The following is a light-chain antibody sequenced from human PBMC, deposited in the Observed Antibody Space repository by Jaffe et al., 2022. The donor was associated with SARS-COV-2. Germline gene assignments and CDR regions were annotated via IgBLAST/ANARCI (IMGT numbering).Light chain of an antibody. CDR1: SSNIGADYD. Sequence: QSVLTQPPSVSGAPGQRVTISCTGSSSNIGADYDVQWYQHLPGTAPKLLIYDNSDRPSGVPDRFSGSKSGTSASLAISGLQAEDEADYYCQSYDSSLSAYVFGSGTKVIVL. CDR3: QSYDSSLSAYV. J-gene: IGLJ1*01. V-gene: IGLV1-40*01. CDR2: DNS.